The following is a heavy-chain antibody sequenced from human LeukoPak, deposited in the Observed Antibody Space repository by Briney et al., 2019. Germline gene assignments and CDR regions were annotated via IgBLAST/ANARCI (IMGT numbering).Heavy chain of an antibody. D-gene: IGHD3-10*01. CDR3: ARDGRFGEYSSGIDY. CDR2: ISGSGRNT. CDR1: GFTFSNYA. Sequence: PGGSLRLSCAASGFTFSNYAMSWVRQAPGKGLEWVSTISGSGRNTYYADSVKGRFTISRDNSKNTLYLQMNSLRAEDTAVYYCARDGRFGEYSSGIDYWGQGTLVTVSS. V-gene: IGHV3-23*01. J-gene: IGHJ4*02.